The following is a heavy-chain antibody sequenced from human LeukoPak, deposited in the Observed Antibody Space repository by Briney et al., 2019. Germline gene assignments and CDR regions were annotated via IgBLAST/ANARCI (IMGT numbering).Heavy chain of an antibody. V-gene: IGHV1-18*04. J-gene: IGHJ3*02. D-gene: IGHD1-26*01. Sequence: GASVKVSCKASGYTFTGYYMHWVRQAPGQGLEWMGWISAYNGNTNYAQKLQGRVTMTTDTSTSTAYMELRSLRSDDTAVYYCARDRGSYDFPDAFDIWGQGTMVTVSS. CDR1: GYTFTGYY. CDR2: ISAYNGNT. CDR3: ARDRGSYDFPDAFDI.